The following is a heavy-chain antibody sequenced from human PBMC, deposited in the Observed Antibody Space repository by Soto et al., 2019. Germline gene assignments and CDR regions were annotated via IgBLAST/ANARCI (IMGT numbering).Heavy chain of an antibody. J-gene: IGHJ3*02. Sequence: SETLSLTCTVPGASITSYFLNWFRQAPGKGLEWIGYMYFNESTNYNPSLKSRVMTSLDTSKSLFSLKLNSVTAADTAIYYCARDHKEAFDIWGQGTLVTVSS. CDR3: ARDHKEAFDI. CDR2: MYFNEST. CDR1: GASITSYF. V-gene: IGHV4-59*01.